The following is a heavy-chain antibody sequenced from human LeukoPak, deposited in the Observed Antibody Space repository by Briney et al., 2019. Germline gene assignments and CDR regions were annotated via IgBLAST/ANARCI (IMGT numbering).Heavy chain of an antibody. CDR1: GGSFSGYY. Sequence: SETLSLTCAVYGGSFSGYYWSWIRQPPGKGLEWIGEINHSGSTNYNPSLKSRVTISVDTSKNQFSLKLSSVTAADTAVYYCARGQAKWLSAHNWFDPWGQGTLVTVSS. J-gene: IGHJ5*02. V-gene: IGHV4-34*01. D-gene: IGHD3-22*01. CDR2: INHSGST. CDR3: ARGQAKWLSAHNWFDP.